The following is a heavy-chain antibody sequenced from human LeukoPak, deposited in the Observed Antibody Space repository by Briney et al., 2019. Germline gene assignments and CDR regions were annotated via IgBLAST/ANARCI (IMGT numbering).Heavy chain of an antibody. CDR3: ARAPGYSGYDSLDY. Sequence: PSETLSLTCTVSGGSISSGGHSWSWIRQPPGKGLEWIGYIYHSGSGSTYYNPSLKSRVTISIDKSKNQFSLKLNSVTAADTAVYYCARAPGYSGYDSLDYWGQGTLVTVSS. V-gene: IGHV4-30-2*01. J-gene: IGHJ4*02. D-gene: IGHD5-12*01. CDR2: IYHSGSGST. CDR1: GGSISSGGHS.